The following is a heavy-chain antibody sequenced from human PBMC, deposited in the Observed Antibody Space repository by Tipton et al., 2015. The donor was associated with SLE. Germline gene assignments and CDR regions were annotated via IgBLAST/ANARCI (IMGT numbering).Heavy chain of an antibody. CDR3: ARCHKWRDSSIYYDYFDY. CDR1: GGSLSSGSYY. CDR2: LFHSGST. Sequence: TLSLTCTVSGGSLSSGSYYWGWIRQPPGKGLEWIGCLFHSGSTYYNPSLKSRVTISVDTSRNQFSLKLSSVTAAATAVYYCARCHKWRDSSIYYDYFDYWGQATLVTDSS. D-gene: IGHD6-13*01. J-gene: IGHJ4*02. V-gene: IGHV4-39*07.